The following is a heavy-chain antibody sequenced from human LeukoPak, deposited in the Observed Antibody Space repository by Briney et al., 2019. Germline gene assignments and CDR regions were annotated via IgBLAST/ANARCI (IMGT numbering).Heavy chain of an antibody. V-gene: IGHV4-59*01. CDR1: GGSISSYY. J-gene: IGHJ4*02. CDR3: ARVKSRGVRGVILNYFDY. CDR2: IYYSGCT. Sequence: SEALSLTCTVSGGSISSYYGSWIRQPPGKGLEWIGYIYYSGCTNYNPSLKSRVTISVDTSKNQFSLKLSSVTAADTAVYYCARVKSRGVRGVILNYFDYWGQGTLVTVSS. D-gene: IGHD3-10*02.